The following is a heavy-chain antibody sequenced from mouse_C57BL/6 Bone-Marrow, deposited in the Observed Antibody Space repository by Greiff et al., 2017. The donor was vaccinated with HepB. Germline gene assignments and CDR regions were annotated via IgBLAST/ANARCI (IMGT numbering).Heavy chain of an antibody. CDR1: GYSITSDY. CDR3: ARVRGGYYGGYYAMDY. V-gene: IGHV3-8*01. CDR2: ISYSGST. D-gene: IGHD1-1*01. Sequence: EVQLQQSGPGLAKPSQTLSLTCSVTGYSITSDYWNWIRKFPGNKLEYMGYISYSGSTYYNPSLKSRISITRDTSKNQYYLQLNSVTTEDTATYYCARVRGGYYGGYYAMDYWGQGTSVTVSS. J-gene: IGHJ4*01.